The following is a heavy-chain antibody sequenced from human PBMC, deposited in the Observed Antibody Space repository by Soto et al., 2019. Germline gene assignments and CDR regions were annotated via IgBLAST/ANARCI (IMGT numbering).Heavy chain of an antibody. V-gene: IGHV1-3*01. CDR1: GYTITRYA. CDR2: INAGNGDT. D-gene: IGHD3-3*01. J-gene: IGHJ4*02. Sequence: ASVKVSCKASGYTITRYAIHWVRQAPGQSLEWMGWINAGNGDTQYSQKFQGRVTITRDTSATTAYMEVSSLRSEDTAVYYCASVAGLWRARYDYFEYWGQGPPVTVSS. CDR3: ASVAGLWRARYDYFEY.